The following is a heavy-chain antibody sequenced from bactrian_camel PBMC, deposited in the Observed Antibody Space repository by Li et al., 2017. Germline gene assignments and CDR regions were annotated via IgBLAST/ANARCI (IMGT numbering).Heavy chain of an antibody. Sequence: VQLVESGGGLVQPGGSLRLSCAASGFTFSGYAMIWVRQAPGKGLEWVSTIGTGGASTYYTDFVKGRFTISRDNAKNTLYLQLNSLKTEDTAMYYCTNDPDGNWYVTNYWGQGTQVTVS. CDR3: TNDPDGNWYVTNY. CDR2: IGTGGAST. D-gene: IGHD1*01. CDR1: GFTFSGYA. V-gene: IGHV3S31*01. J-gene: IGHJ4*01.